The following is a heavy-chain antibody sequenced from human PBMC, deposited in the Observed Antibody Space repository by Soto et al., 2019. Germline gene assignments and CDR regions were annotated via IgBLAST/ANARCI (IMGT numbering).Heavy chain of an antibody. V-gene: IGHV4-34*01. Sequence: QVQLQQWGAGLLKPSETLSLTCAVYGGSFSGYYWSWIRQPPGKGLEWIGEINHSGSTNYNPSLKSRVTISVDTSKNQFSLRLSSVTAADTTLSYSARRSSVSRVYDFYYWGQGTLVTVSS. CDR1: GGSFSGYY. CDR2: INHSGST. CDR3: ARRSSVSRVYDFYY. D-gene: IGHD2-2*01. J-gene: IGHJ4*02.